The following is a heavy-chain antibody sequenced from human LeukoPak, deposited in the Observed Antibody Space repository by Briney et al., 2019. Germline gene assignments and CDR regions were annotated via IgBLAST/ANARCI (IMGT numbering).Heavy chain of an antibody. CDR1: GFTFSSYA. D-gene: IGHD2-2*02. J-gene: IGHJ4*02. V-gene: IGHV3-23*01. Sequence: GGSLRLSCAASGFTFSSYAMSWVRQAPGKGLEWVSAISGSGGSTYYADSVKGRFTISRDNSKNTLYLQMNSLRAEDTAVYYCAKTSVVVPAAIGWIDYWGQGTLVTVSS. CDR3: AKTSVVVPAAIGWIDY. CDR2: ISGSGGST.